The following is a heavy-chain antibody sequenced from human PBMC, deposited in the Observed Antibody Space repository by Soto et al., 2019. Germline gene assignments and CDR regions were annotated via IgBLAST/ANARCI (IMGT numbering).Heavy chain of an antibody. V-gene: IGHV1-2*02. J-gene: IGHJ6*02. Sequence: ASVKVSCKASGYTFTGYYMHWVRQAPGQGLEWMGWINPNSGGTNYAQKFQGRVTMTRDTSISTAYMELSRLRSDDTAVYYCARGRRITMIVGGWYYYYGMDVWGQGTTVTVSS. CDR3: ARGRRITMIVGGWYYYYGMDV. CDR1: GYTFTGYY. D-gene: IGHD3-22*01. CDR2: INPNSGGT.